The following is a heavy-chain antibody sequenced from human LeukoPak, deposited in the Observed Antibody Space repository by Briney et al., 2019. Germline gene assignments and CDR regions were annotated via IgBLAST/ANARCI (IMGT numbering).Heavy chain of an antibody. CDR2: ISGSGDRT. J-gene: IGHJ4*02. Sequence: GGSLRLSCAASGFTSSSYAMNWVRQTPGKRLEWVSAISGSGDRTYYADSVKGRFTISRDNSKNTLYLQINSLRAEDTAVYACAKVAMTTVSFFDYWGQGTLVTVSS. CDR3: AKVAMTTVSFFDY. D-gene: IGHD4-17*01. CDR1: GFTSSSYA. V-gene: IGHV3-23*01.